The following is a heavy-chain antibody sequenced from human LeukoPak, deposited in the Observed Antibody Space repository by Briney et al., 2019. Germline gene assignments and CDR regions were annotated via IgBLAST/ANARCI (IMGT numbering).Heavy chain of an antibody. CDR1: GFTLSTNA. V-gene: IGHV3-33*08. J-gene: IGHJ3*02. Sequence: TGGSLRLSCLTSGFTLSTNAMSWVRQAPGKGLEWVAVIWYDGSNKYYADSVKGRSTISRDSTKNTLYLQMNSLRVEDTAVYYCARASINGDELGAFDIWGQGTMVTVSS. D-gene: IGHD4-17*01. CDR2: IWYDGSNK. CDR3: ARASINGDELGAFDI.